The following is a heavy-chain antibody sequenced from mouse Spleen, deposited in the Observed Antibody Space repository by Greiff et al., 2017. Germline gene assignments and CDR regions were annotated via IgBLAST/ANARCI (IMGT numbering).Heavy chain of an antibody. J-gene: IGHJ4*01. D-gene: IGHD1-1*01. CDR2: IYPGDGDT. CDR3: ARSLVTTVVEGAMDY. CDR1: GYAFSSSW. V-gene: IGHV1-82*01. Sequence: VQLQQSGPELVKPGASVKISCKASGYAFSSSWMNWVKQRPGKGLEWIGRIYPGDGDTNYNGKFKGKATLTADKSSSTAYMQLISLTSEDSAVYFCARSLVTTVVEGAMDYWGQGTSVTVSS.